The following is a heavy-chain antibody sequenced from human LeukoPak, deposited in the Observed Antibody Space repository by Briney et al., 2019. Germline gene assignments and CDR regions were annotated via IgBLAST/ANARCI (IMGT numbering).Heavy chain of an antibody. CDR3: SRGNLFD. CDR2: INPGGGGT. D-gene: IGHD1-7*01. Sequence: ASVKVSCKTSGYTFTNFNIHWVRQAPGQGLEWMGTINPGGGGTACAQKFQGRVTVSSDTSTSTVYMELSGLTSEDTAMYYCSRGNLFDRGQGTLVTVSS. CDR1: GYTFTNFN. J-gene: IGHJ4*02. V-gene: IGHV1-46*01.